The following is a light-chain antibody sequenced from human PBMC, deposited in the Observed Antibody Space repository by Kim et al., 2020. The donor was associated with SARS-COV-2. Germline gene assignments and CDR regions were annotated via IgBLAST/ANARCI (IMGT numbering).Light chain of an antibody. V-gene: IGLV6-57*02. J-gene: IGLJ3*02. CDR3: QSYDSSNPWV. Sequence: KTVNSYCTGSSGSIASNYVQWYQQRPGSAPTTVIYEDNQRPSGVPDRFSGSIDSSSNSASLTISGLKTEDEADYYCQSYDSSNPWVFGGGTQLTVL. CDR1: SGSIASNY. CDR2: EDN.